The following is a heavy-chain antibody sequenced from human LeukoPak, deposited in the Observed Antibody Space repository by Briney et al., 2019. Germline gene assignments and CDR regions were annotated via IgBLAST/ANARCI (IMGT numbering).Heavy chain of an antibody. J-gene: IGHJ6*02. CDR1: GFTFSTYT. Sequence: GGSLRLSCSASGFTFSTYTMNWVRQAPGKGLEWLSYIVSTSSTISYADSVKGRFTISRDNAKNSLYLQMNSLRAEDTAVYYCARDRTHGMDVWGQGTTVTVSS. V-gene: IGHV3-48*04. CDR3: ARDRTHGMDV. CDR2: IVSTSSTI.